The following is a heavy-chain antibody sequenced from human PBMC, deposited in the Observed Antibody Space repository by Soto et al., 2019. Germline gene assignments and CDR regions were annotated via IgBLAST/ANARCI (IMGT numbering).Heavy chain of an antibody. CDR1: GGYISSSSYY. D-gene: IGHD1-26*01. V-gene: IGHV4-39*01. CDR3: ARSLVGATTSNWFDP. J-gene: IGHJ5*02. CDR2: IYYSGST. Sequence: SETLSLTSTVSGGYISSSSYYWGWISKPPGKGLEWIGSIYYSGSTYYNPSLKSRVTISVDTSKNQFSLKLSSVTAADTAVYYCARSLVGATTSNWFDPWGQGTLVTVSS.